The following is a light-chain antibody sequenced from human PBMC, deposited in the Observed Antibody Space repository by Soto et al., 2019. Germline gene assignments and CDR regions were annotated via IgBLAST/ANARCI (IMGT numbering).Light chain of an antibody. V-gene: IGLV9-49*01. Sequence: QPVLTQPPSASASLGASVTLTCTLSSGYTNYKVDWYQQRPGKGSRFVMRVGTGGIVGSKGDGIPDRFSVLGSGLNRYLTIKNIQEEDESDYHCGADHGSGSNFVSVFGGGTKLTVL. J-gene: IGLJ2*01. CDR3: GADHGSGSNFVSV. CDR2: VGTGGIVG. CDR1: SGYTNYK.